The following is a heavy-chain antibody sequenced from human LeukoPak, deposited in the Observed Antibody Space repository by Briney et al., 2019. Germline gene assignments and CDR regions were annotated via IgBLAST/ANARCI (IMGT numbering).Heavy chain of an antibody. Sequence: ASVKVSCKASGYTFTGYYMHWVRQAPGQGLEWMGWINPNSGGTNYAQKFQGRVTMTRDTSISTAYMELSRLRSDDTAVYYCARTPIVVVVAATLSWFDPWGQGTLVTVSS. CDR3: ARTPIVVVVAATLSWFDP. J-gene: IGHJ5*02. CDR1: GYTFTGYY. V-gene: IGHV1-2*02. D-gene: IGHD2-15*01. CDR2: INPNSGGT.